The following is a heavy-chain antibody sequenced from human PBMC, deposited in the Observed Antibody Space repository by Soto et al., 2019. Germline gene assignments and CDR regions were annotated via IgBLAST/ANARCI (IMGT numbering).Heavy chain of an antibody. CDR3: ARAQYYYDSSGYYPAEYFQL. Sequence: QVQLQESGPGLVKPSQTLSLTCTVSGGSISSGGYYWSWIRQHPGKGLEWIGYIYYSGSTYYNPSLKSRVTISVDTSKNQFSLKLSSVTAADTAVYYCARAQYYYDSSGYYPAEYFQLWGQGTLVTVSS. V-gene: IGHV4-31*03. D-gene: IGHD3-22*01. CDR2: IYYSGST. CDR1: GGSISSGGYY. J-gene: IGHJ1*01.